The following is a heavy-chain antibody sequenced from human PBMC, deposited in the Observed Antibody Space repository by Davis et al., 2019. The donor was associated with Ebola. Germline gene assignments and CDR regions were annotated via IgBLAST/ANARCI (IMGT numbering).Heavy chain of an antibody. V-gene: IGHV1-46*01. CDR2: INPSGGST. J-gene: IGHJ4*02. D-gene: IGHD3-10*01. CDR1: GYTFTSYY. CDR3: AREEARFGPGQSNFDY. Sequence: ASVKVSCKASGYTFTSYYMHWVRQAPGQGLEWMGIINPSGGSTSYAQKFQGRVTMTRDTSTSTVYMELSSLRSEDTAVYYCAREEARFGPGQSNFDYWGQGTLVTVSS.